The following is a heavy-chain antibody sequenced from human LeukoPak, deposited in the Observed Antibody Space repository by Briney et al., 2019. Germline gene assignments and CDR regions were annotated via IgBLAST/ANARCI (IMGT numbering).Heavy chain of an antibody. J-gene: IGHJ4*02. CDR1: GYTFSSFY. CDR3: ARSRNYYRDYFDN. V-gene: IGHV1-46*01. Sequence: ASVKVSCKASGYTFSSFYLHWVRQAPGQGLEWMGIITPNTGDTTYAPKFQDRLIMTRDRSTSTVYMELHSLRSEDTAVYYCARSRNYYRDYFDNWGQGTLVPVSS. CDR2: ITPNTGDT. D-gene: IGHD3-10*01.